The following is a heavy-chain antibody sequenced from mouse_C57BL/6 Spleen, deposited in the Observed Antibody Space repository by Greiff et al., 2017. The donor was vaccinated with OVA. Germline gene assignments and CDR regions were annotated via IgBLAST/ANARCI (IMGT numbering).Heavy chain of an antibody. CDR1: GFTFSSYG. Sequence: VQLKESGGDLVKPGGSLKLSCAASGFTFSSYGMSWVRQTPDKRLEWVATISSGGSYTYYPDSVKGRFTISRDNAKNTLYLQMSSLKSEDTAMYYCARHPLITTVVADAMDYWGQGTSVTVSS. CDR2: ISSGGSYT. CDR3: ARHPLITTVVADAMDY. D-gene: IGHD1-1*01. J-gene: IGHJ4*01. V-gene: IGHV5-6*01.